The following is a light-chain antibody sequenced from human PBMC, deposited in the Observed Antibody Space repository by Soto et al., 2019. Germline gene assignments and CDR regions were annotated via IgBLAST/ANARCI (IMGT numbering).Light chain of an antibody. Sequence: QTVVTQEPSLTVSPGGTVTLTCASSTGAVTSGYYPNWFQQKPGQAPRALIYSTSNTHSWTPARFSGSLLGGKAALTLSGVQPEDEAEYYCLLYYGGAQGVFGGGTQLTVL. V-gene: IGLV7-43*01. CDR2: STS. CDR3: LLYYGGAQGV. CDR1: TGAVTSGYY. J-gene: IGLJ3*02.